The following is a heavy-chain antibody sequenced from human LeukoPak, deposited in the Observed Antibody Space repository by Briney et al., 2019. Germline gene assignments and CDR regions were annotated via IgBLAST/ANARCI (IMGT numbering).Heavy chain of an antibody. D-gene: IGHD5-12*01. CDR3: ARDGYDIDY. CDR1: GGSISSSSYY. V-gene: IGHV4-39*02. J-gene: IGHJ4*02. CDR2: IYYSGST. Sequence: PSETLSLTCTVSGGSISSSSYYWGWIRQPPGKGLEWIGSIYYSGSTYYNPSLKSRVTISVDTSKNQFSLKLSSVTAADTAVYYCARDGYDIDYWGQGTLVTVSS.